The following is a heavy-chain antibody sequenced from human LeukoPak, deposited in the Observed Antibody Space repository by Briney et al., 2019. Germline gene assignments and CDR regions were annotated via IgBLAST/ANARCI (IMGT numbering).Heavy chain of an antibody. V-gene: IGHV3-30*02. J-gene: IGHJ6*03. CDR3: AKGLGYYNYYMDV. CDR2: IRYDGSNK. CDR1: GFTFSSYG. D-gene: IGHD3-10*01. Sequence: GSLRLSCAASGFTFSSYGMSWVRQAPGKGLEWVAFIRYDGSNKYYADSVKGRFTISRDNSKNTLYLQMNSLRAEDTAVYYCAKGLGYYNYYMDVWGKGTTVTISS.